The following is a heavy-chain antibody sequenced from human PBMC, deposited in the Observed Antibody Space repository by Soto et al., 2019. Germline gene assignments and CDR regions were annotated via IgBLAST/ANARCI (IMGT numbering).Heavy chain of an antibody. V-gene: IGHV4-30-2*01. J-gene: IGHJ5*02. CDR1: GGSISRGGYS. Sequence: QLQLQESGSGLVKPSQTLSLTCAVSGGSISRGGYSWSWIRQPPGKGLEWIGYIYHSGSTYYNPSLKSRVTISVDRSKNQFSLKLSSVTAADTAVYYCARDRRVNWFDPWGQGTLVTVSS. CDR2: IYHSGST. CDR3: ARDRRVNWFDP.